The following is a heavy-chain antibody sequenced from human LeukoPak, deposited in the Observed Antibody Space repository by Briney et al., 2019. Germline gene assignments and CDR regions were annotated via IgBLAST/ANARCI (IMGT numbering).Heavy chain of an antibody. D-gene: IGHD2-2*01. CDR1: GGSISSYY. Sequence: SETLSLTRTVSGGSISSYYWSWIRQPPGKGLEWIGYIYYSGSTNYNPSLKSRVTISVDTSKNQFSLKLSSVTAADTAVYYCARRTSYCSSTSCRRDYYYYMDVWGKGTTVTVSS. V-gene: IGHV4-59*01. CDR2: IYYSGST. J-gene: IGHJ6*03. CDR3: ARRTSYCSSTSCRRDYYYYMDV.